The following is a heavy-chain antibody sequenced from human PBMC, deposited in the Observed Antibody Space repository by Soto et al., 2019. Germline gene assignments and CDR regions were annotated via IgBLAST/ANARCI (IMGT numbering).Heavy chain of an antibody. V-gene: IGHV1-69*06. CDR3: ARDGKYGSSDAFDI. J-gene: IGHJ3*02. Sequence: QVQLAQSGAEVKKPGSSVKVSCKASEGTFRRFPISWVRQAPGQGLEWMGGILPLSGTPNYGQKFQGRVTISADRSTSTAYMAVSSLRSGDTGVYYCARDGKYGSSDAFDIWGQGTMVTVAS. CDR2: ILPLSGTP. D-gene: IGHD6-6*01. CDR1: EGTFRRFP.